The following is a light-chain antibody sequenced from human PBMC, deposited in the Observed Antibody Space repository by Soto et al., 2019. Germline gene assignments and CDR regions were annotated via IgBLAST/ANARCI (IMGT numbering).Light chain of an antibody. CDR1: SSKIGSHT. V-gene: IGLV1-44*01. CDR3: AARDDSLNGVV. Sequence: SVLTQPPSASGTPGQRLTISCAVISSKIGSHTLNWYQHLPGTAPKLLIYSSNQRPSGVPDRFSASKSGTSASLAISGLQSEDEADYYCAARDDSLNGVVFGGGTQLTVL. CDR2: SSN. J-gene: IGLJ3*02.